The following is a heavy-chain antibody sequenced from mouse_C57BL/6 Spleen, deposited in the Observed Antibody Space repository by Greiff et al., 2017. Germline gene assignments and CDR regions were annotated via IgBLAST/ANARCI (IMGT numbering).Heavy chain of an antibody. CDR3: ARRATRYYFDY. V-gene: IGHV1-69*01. CDR1: GYTFTSYW. J-gene: IGHJ2*01. Sequence: QVQLQQPGAELVMPGASVKLSCKASGYTFTSYWMHWVKQRPGQGLEWIGEIDPSDSYTNYNQKFKGKATLTVDKSSSTAYMQLSSLTSEDSAVYYCARRATRYYFDYWGQGTTLTVSS. D-gene: IGHD3-1*01. CDR2: IDPSDSYT.